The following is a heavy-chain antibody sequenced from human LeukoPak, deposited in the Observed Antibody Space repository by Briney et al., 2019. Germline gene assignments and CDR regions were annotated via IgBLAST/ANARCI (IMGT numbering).Heavy chain of an antibody. Sequence: ASVKVSCKSSGYTFTGYYMHWGRQAPRQGLELMGWINPNSGGTNYAQKFQGGVTMTRAKSISTAYMELRSLRSDDKAVYSCAREGLDYWGQGTLVTVSS. V-gene: IGHV1-2*02. J-gene: IGHJ4*02. CDR2: INPNSGGT. CDR3: AREGLDY. CDR1: GYTFTGYY.